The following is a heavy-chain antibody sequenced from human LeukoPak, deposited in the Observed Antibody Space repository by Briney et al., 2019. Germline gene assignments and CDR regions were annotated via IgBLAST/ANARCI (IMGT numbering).Heavy chain of an antibody. J-gene: IGHJ4*02. V-gene: IGHV4-59*01. Sequence: SETLSLTCTVSAGSISSYYWSWIRPPPGEGLEWIGYIYYSGSTNYNPSLKSRVTISVDTSKNQFSLKLSSVTAADTAVYYCAREYGPSRGFDYWGQGTLVTVSS. D-gene: IGHD3-10*01. CDR3: AREYGPSRGFDY. CDR1: AGSISSYY. CDR2: IYYSGST.